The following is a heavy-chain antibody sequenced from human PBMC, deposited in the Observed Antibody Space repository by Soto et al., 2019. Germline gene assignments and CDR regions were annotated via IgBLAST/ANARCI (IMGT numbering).Heavy chain of an antibody. Sequence: QVQLQESGPGLVKPSDTLSLTCTVSGGSISSGGYYWNWIRQYPGKGLEWIAYIYQSGTPYYNPSLKSRATISIDRSMNQFSLMLDSVTAADTAVYYCARDLRLDSWGPGTLVTVSS. D-gene: IGHD2-21*02. CDR2: IYQSGTP. V-gene: IGHV4-31*03. CDR1: GGSISSGGYY. J-gene: IGHJ4*02. CDR3: ARDLRLDS.